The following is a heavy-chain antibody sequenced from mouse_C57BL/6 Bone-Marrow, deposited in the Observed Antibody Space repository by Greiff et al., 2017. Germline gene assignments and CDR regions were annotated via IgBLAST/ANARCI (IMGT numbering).Heavy chain of an antibody. V-gene: IGHV3-6*01. CDR3: ARAGYYGSSFDY. D-gene: IGHD1-1*01. J-gene: IGHJ2*01. CDR2: ISYDGSN. CDR1: GYSITSGYY. Sequence: EVKLVESGPGLVKPSQSLSLTCSVTGYSITSGYYWNWIRQFPGNKLEWMGYISYDGSNNYNPSLKNRISITRDTSKNQFFLKLKSVTTENTATYYCARAGYYGSSFDYWGQGTTLTVSS.